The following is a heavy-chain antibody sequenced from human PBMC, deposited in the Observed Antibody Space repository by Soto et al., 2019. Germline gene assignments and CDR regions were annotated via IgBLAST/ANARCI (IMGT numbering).Heavy chain of an antibody. CDR2: FDPEDGET. CDR3: ATDINYYDSSGYYYRVTLFDY. Sequence: SVNVSCKVSGYTLTELSMHWVRQAPGKGLEWMGGFDPEDGETIYAQKFQGRVTMTEDTSTDTAYMELSSLRSEDTAVYYCATDINYYDSSGYYYRVTLFDYWG. CDR1: GYTLTELS. D-gene: IGHD3-22*01. J-gene: IGHJ4*01. V-gene: IGHV1-24*01.